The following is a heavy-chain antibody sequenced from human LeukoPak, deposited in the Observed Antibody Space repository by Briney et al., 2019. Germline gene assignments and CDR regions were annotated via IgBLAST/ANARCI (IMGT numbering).Heavy chain of an antibody. Sequence: SETLSLTCTVSGGSISSYDWSWIRQPPGKGLEWIGYIYYSGTTSYNPSLKSRVTISIDTSKNQFSLKVSSVTAADTAVYYCARHRAYRSGWYYFDYWGQGTLVTVSS. D-gene: IGHD6-19*01. V-gene: IGHV4-59*08. CDR3: ARHRAYRSGWYYFDY. CDR1: GGSISSYD. CDR2: IYYSGTT. J-gene: IGHJ4*02.